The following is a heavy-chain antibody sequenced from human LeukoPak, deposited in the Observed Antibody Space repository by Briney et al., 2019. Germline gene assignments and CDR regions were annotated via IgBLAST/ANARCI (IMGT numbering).Heavy chain of an antibody. CDR2: INHSGST. J-gene: IGHJ4*02. CDR3: ARHIGDILTGYSLPSTFDY. D-gene: IGHD3-9*01. V-gene: IGHV4-34*01. Sequence: AETLSLTCTVAGGSISSYYWSWLRQPPGKGLEWLGEINHSGSTNYNPSLKSRVTISVDTSKNQFSLKLSSVTAADTAVYYCARHIGDILTGYSLPSTFDYWGQGTLGTVSS. CDR1: GGSISSYY.